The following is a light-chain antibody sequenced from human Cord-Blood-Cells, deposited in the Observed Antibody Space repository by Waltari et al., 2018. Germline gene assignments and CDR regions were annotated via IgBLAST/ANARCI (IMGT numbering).Light chain of an antibody. Sequence: AIRMTQPPSSFSASTGARVPITCRASQGISSYLAWYNQKPGKAPKLLIYAASNLQSGVPSRFSGSGSVTDFTLTISCLQSEDFATYYCQQYYSYPLTFGGGTKVEIK. CDR1: QGISSY. J-gene: IGKJ4*01. CDR2: AAS. V-gene: IGKV1-8*01. CDR3: QQYYSYPLT.